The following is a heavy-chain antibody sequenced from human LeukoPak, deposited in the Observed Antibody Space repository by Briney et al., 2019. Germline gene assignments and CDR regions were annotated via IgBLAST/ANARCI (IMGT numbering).Heavy chain of an antibody. D-gene: IGHD2-8*01. CDR1: GFTVSGNY. V-gene: IGHV3-66*02. Sequence: PGGSLRLSCAASGFTVSGNYMSWVRQAPGKGLEWVSVIYSGGSTYYADSVKGRFTISRDNSKNTLYLQMNSLRAEDTAVYYCARGSRMDPSYFDYWGQGTLVTVSS. CDR2: IYSGGST. J-gene: IGHJ4*02. CDR3: ARGSRMDPSYFDY.